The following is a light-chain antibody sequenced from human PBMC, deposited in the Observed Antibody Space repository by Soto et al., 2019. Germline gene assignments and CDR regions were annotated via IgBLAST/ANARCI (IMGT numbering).Light chain of an antibody. V-gene: IGLV1-40*01. Sequence: HSVLTQPPSVSGAPGQRVTISCTGSSSYIGAGYDVHWYQQLPGTAPKLLIYANSNRPSGVPDRFSGSKSGTSASLAITGLQAEDEADYYCQSYDSSLSGWVFGGGTKLTVL. CDR3: QSYDSSLSGWV. J-gene: IGLJ3*02. CDR2: ANS. CDR1: SSYIGAGYD.